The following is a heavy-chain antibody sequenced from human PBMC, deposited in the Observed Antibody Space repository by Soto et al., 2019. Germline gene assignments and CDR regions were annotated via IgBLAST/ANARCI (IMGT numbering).Heavy chain of an antibody. D-gene: IGHD3-9*01. Sequence: GGSLRLSCAASGFTFSSYGMHWVRQAPGKGLEWVAVIWYDGSNKYYADSVKGRFTISRDNSKNTLYLQMNSLRAEDTAVYYCARDRELRYFDWLTSPPDYWGQGTLVTVSS. J-gene: IGHJ4*02. CDR1: GFTFSSYG. V-gene: IGHV3-33*01. CDR3: ARDRELRYFDWLTSPPDY. CDR2: IWYDGSNK.